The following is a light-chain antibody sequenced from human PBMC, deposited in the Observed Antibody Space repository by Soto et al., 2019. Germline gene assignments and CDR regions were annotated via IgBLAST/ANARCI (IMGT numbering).Light chain of an antibody. V-gene: IGKV1-5*03. CDR3: QQYNGYLFT. Sequence: DIQMTQSPSTLSASVGDRVTITCRASESVRSWLAWYQQKPGKAPKLLIYKAADLESGVPSRFSGSGSGTEFALTISSLQPDDFATYYCQQYNGYLFTFGQGTRREI. CDR1: ESVRSW. CDR2: KAA. J-gene: IGKJ2*01.